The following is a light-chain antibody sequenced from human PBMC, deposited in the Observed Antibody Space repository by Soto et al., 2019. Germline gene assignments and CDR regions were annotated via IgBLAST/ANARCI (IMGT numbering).Light chain of an antibody. CDR3: QQLKSYPLT. Sequence: DIQLTQSPPFLSASVGDRVTITCRASQGISSYLAWFQQKPGKAPKLLIHAASTLQGGVPSRFSGSGSGTEFTLTISSLQPEDFATYYCQQLKSYPLTFGGGTKVEIK. CDR1: QGISSY. J-gene: IGKJ4*01. V-gene: IGKV1-9*01. CDR2: AAS.